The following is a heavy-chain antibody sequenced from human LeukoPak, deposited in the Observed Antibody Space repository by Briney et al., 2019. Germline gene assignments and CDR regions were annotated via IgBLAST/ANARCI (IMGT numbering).Heavy chain of an antibody. CDR1: GFTVSSNY. CDR2: IYSGGST. D-gene: IGHD3-22*01. Sequence: PGGSLRLSCAASGFTVSSNYMSWVRQAPGKGLELVSIIYSGGSTYYAESVKGRFTISRDNSKNTLYLQMNSLRAEDTAVYYCARAPTYYYDSSDYYYFDYWGRGTLVTVSS. CDR3: ARAPTYYYDSSDYYYFDY. V-gene: IGHV3-53*01. J-gene: IGHJ4*02.